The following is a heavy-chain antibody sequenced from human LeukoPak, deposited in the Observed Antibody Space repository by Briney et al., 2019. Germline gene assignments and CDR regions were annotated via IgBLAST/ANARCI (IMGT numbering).Heavy chain of an antibody. Sequence: GGSLRLSCAASGFTFSSHWMSWVRQAPGKGLEWVANIKQDGSEKYYVDSVKGRFTISRDNAKNSLYLQMNSLRAEDTAVYYCAREKTTVTTPWFDPWGQGTLVTVSS. CDR3: AREKTTVTTPWFDP. V-gene: IGHV3-7*01. D-gene: IGHD4-17*01. CDR2: IKQDGSEK. J-gene: IGHJ5*02. CDR1: GFTFSSHW.